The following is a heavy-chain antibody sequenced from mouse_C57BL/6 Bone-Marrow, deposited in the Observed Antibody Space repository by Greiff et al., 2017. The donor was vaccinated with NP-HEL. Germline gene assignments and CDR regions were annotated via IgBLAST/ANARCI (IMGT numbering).Heavy chain of an antibody. CDR3: ARGDYYGSSYWYFDV. J-gene: IGHJ1*03. D-gene: IGHD1-1*01. V-gene: IGHV1-19*01. Sequence: VQLQQSGPVLVKPGASGKMSCKASGYTFTDYYMNWVKQSHGKSLEWIGVINPYNGGTSYNQKFKGKATLNVDKSSSTAYMELNSLTSEDSAVYSCARGDYYGSSYWYFDVWGTGTTVTVSS. CDR1: GYTFTDYY. CDR2: INPYNGGT.